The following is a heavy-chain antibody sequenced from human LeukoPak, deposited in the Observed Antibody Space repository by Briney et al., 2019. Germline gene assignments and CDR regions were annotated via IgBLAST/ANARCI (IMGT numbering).Heavy chain of an antibody. D-gene: IGHD3-10*01. CDR3: ARDYHGSGSLTTFDY. CDR1: GYTFTSFY. Sequence: ASVKVSCKASGYTFTSFYMHWVRQAPGQGLEWMGIINPRGGSATSAQKFQGRVTLTRDTSTSTVYMELSSLTSQDTAVYYCARDYHGSGSLTTFDYWGQGTLVTVST. V-gene: IGHV1-46*01. J-gene: IGHJ4*02. CDR2: INPRGGSA.